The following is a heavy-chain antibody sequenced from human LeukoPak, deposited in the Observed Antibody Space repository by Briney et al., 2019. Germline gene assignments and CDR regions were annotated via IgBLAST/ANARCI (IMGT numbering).Heavy chain of an antibody. CDR1: GYTFTSYA. Sequence: ASVKVSCKTSGYTFTSYAMHWVRQAPGQRLEWMGWINAGNGNTKYSQKFQGRVTITRDTSASTAYMELSSLRSEDTAVYYCARVLAVAGPGQLAGTNWGQGTLVTVSS. CDR2: INAGNGNT. D-gene: IGHD6-19*01. V-gene: IGHV1-3*01. J-gene: IGHJ4*02. CDR3: ARVLAVAGPGQLAGTN.